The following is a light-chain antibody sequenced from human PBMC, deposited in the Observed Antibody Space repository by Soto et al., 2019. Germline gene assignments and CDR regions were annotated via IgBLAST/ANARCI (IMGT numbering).Light chain of an antibody. Sequence: QSALTQPPSASGSPGQSVTISCTGTSSDVGGYNYVSWYQHHPGKAPKLMIYEVTKRPSGVPDRFSGSKSGNTASLTVSGLQVEDEADYYCSSYAVTKNMVFGGGTKVTVL. V-gene: IGLV2-8*01. CDR3: SSYAVTKNMV. J-gene: IGLJ2*01. CDR1: SSDVGGYNY. CDR2: EVT.